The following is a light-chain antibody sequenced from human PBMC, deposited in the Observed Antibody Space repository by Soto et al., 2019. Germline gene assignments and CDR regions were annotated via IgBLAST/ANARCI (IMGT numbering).Light chain of an antibody. CDR3: QTWNTGSVV. CDR1: SGHISYA. Sequence: QSVLTQSPSASASLGASVKLTCTLSSGHISYAIAWHQQQPEKGPRYLMKLSDDGIYTKGDGIPDRFSGPSSGAERYLTISSLQSEDEADYYCQTWNTGSVVFGGGTKLTVL. CDR2: LSDDGIY. V-gene: IGLV4-69*01. J-gene: IGLJ3*02.